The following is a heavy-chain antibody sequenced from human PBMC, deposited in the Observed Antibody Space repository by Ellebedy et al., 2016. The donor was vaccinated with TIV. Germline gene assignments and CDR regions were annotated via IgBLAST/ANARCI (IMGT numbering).Heavy chain of an antibody. Sequence: MPSETLSLTCTVSGGSIHNYYWSWIRQPPGKGPEWIGHIYYSGSTNYNPSLKSRVTISVDTSKNQFSLKLSSVTAADTAVYYCGWDCSSTSCRGGYWGRGTLVTVSS. J-gene: IGHJ4*02. V-gene: IGHV4-59*01. CDR2: IYYSGST. CDR3: GWDCSSTSCRGGY. D-gene: IGHD2-2*01. CDR1: GGSIHNYY.